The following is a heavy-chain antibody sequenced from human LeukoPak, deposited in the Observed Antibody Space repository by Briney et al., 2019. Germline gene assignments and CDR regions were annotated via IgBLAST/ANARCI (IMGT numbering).Heavy chain of an antibody. CDR2: ISRGGST. D-gene: IGHD3-3*01. J-gene: IGHJ5*02. CDR3: ARGRLLEWFDN. Sequence: SETLSLTCAVYGGSFSGYYWSWIRQPPGKGLEWIGEISRGGSTNYNPSLKSRVTISVDTSKNQFSLKLSSVTAADTAVYYCARGRLLEWFDNWGQGTLVSVSS. V-gene: IGHV4-34*01. CDR1: GGSFSGYY.